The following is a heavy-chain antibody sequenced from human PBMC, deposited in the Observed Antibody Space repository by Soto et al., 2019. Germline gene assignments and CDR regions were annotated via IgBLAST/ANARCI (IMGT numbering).Heavy chain of an antibody. D-gene: IGHD2-15*01. CDR3: ARYCSGGSCYPNYYYYGMDV. CDR1: GGSISSSNW. CDR2: IYHSGST. J-gene: IGHJ6*02. Sequence: QVQLQESGPGLVKPSGTLSLTCAASGGSISSSNWWSWVRQPPGKGLEWIGEIYHSGSTNYNPSLKSRVTISVDKSKNQFSLKLSSVTAADTAVYYCARYCSGGSCYPNYYYYGMDVWGQGTTVTVSS. V-gene: IGHV4-4*02.